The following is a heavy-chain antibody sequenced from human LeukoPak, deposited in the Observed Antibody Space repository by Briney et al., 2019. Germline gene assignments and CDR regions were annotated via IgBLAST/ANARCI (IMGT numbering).Heavy chain of an antibody. Sequence: PSETLSLTCAVYGGSFSGYYWSWIRQPPGEGLEWIGEINHSGSTNYNPSLKSRVTISVDTSKNQFSLKLSSVTAADTAVYYCARGGCSGGSCYPYYYYYYYMDVWGKGTTVTVSS. J-gene: IGHJ6*03. D-gene: IGHD2-15*01. CDR3: ARGGCSGGSCYPYYYYYYYMDV. V-gene: IGHV4-34*01. CDR1: GGSFSGYY. CDR2: INHSGST.